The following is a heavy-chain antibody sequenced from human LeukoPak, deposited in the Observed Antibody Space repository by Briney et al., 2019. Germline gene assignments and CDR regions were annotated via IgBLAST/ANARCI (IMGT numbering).Heavy chain of an antibody. CDR1: GGSFSGYY. CDR2: INHSGST. D-gene: IGHD5-18*01. J-gene: IGHJ4*02. V-gene: IGHV4-34*01. Sequence: SETLSLTCAVYGGSFSGYYWSWIRQPPGKGLEWIGEINHSGSTNYNPSLKSRVTISVDTSKNQFSLKLSSVTAADTAVYYCARGSRRYSYSRYFDYWGQGTLVTVSS. CDR3: ARGSRRYSYSRYFDY.